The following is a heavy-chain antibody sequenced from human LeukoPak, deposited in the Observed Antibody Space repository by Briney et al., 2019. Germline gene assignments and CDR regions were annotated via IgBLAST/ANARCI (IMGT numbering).Heavy chain of an antibody. D-gene: IGHD1-26*01. J-gene: IGHJ3*02. CDR3: ARDREWELLGAFDI. CDR2: IYHSGST. V-gene: IGHV4-38-2*02. Sequence: SETLSLTCTVSGYSISSDYYWGWTRQPPGKGLEWIGSIYHSGSTNYNPSLKSRVTISVDTSKNHFSLKLSSVTAADTAVYYCARDREWELLGAFDIWGQGTMVTVAS. CDR1: GYSISSDYY.